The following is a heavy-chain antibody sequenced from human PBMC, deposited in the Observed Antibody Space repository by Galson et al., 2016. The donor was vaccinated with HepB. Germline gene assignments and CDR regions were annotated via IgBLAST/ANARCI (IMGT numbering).Heavy chain of an antibody. J-gene: IGHJ4*02. CDR1: GDTVSSNSVA. V-gene: IGHV6-1*01. Sequence: CVIPGDTVSSNSVAWNWIRQSPSTGLEWLGRTYYGYGGKRYKYYVVSVKGRISINPDTARNQFSLVLNSVIPEDTAVYYCARDRHDRRNYFDYWGRGTLVTVSS. CDR2: TYYGYGGKRYK. CDR3: ARDRHDRRNYFDY.